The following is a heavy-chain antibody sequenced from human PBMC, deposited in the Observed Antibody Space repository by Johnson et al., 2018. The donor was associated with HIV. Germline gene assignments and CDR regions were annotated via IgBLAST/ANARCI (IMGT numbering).Heavy chain of an antibody. CDR2: LTVDGDRP. CDR1: EFPFSFDHSG. CDR3: ARDYRDEVGDGFDI. J-gene: IGHJ3*02. V-gene: IGHV3-20*04. Sequence: VQLVESGGGLVQPGGSLRLSCAASEFPFSFDHSGMSWVRQAPGQGLEWVSGLTVDGDRPGYAASVKGRFTISRDSAKNSLYLQRNRLRAEDMAVYFWARDYRDEVGDGFDIWGQGTMVTVSS. D-gene: IGHD1-26*01.